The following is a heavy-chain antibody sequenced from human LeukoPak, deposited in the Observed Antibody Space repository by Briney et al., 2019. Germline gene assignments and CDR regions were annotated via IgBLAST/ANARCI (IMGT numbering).Heavy chain of an antibody. Sequence: ASVKVSCEASGYTFTSYGISWVRQAPGQGLEWMGWISAYNGNTNYAQKLQGRVTMTTDTSTSTAYMELRSLRSDDTAVYYCARDFRNFDWLLETNWFDPWGQGTLVTVSS. J-gene: IGHJ5*02. CDR1: GYTFTSYG. V-gene: IGHV1-18*01. CDR2: ISAYNGNT. CDR3: ARDFRNFDWLLETNWFDP. D-gene: IGHD3-9*01.